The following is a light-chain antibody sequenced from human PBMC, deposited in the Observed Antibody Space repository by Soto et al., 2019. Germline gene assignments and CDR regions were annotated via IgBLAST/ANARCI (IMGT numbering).Light chain of an antibody. J-gene: IGKJ5*01. CDR3: QQRSDWLT. Sequence: IVLTQAQATLSLSPGERATLSCSASQSVSTYLAWYQHKPGQAPRLLIYDASNRATGIPARFSGSGSGTDFTLTISSLEPDDFAVYYCQQRSDWLTLGQGTRLEIK. CDR1: QSVSTY. CDR2: DAS. V-gene: IGKV3-11*01.